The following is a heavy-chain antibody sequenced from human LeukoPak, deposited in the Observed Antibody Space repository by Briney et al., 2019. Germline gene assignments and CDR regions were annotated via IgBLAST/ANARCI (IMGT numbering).Heavy chain of an antibody. CDR3: VRGAGPGTPFD. J-gene: IGHJ1*01. Sequence: PGGSLRLSCAASGFTFSLSWMHWVRQAPGKGLEWVSSINYDARSRTYADSVKGRLTISRDNAENTLFLQMNRLRVEDTAIYSCVRGAGPGTPFDWGQGILVTVSS. CDR2: INYDARSR. V-gene: IGHV3-74*01. CDR1: GFTFSLSW. D-gene: IGHD1-1*01.